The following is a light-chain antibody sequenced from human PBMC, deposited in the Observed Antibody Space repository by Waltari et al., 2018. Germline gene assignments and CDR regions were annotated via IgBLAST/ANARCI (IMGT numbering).Light chain of an antibody. V-gene: IGKV4-1*01. CDR2: WAS. CDR3: QQYFSTPLT. Sequence: DIVMTQSPDSLAVSLGERAIIHCKSSQSVLYSSNNKNYLAWYQQKPGQPPKLLIYWASTREFGVPDRFSGSGSGTDFTLTISSLQTEDVAVYYCQQYFSTPLTFGGGTKVEIK. CDR1: QSVLYSSNNKNY. J-gene: IGKJ4*01.